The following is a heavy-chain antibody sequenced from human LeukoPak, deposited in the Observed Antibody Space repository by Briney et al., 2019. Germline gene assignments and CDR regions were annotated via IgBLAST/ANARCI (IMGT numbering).Heavy chain of an antibody. Sequence: ASVKVSCKASGGTFSSYAISWVRQAPGQGLEWMGGIIPIFGTANYAQKFQGRVTITADESTSTAYMELSSLRSEDTAVYYCARAPYYYDSSGYYPIDYRGQGTLVTVSS. D-gene: IGHD3-22*01. CDR3: ARAPYYYDSSGYYPIDY. V-gene: IGHV1-69*13. CDR1: GGTFSSYA. CDR2: IIPIFGTA. J-gene: IGHJ4*02.